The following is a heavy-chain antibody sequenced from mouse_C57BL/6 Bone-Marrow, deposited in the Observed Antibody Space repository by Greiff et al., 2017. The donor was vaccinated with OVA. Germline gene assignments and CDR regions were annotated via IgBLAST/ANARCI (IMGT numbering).Heavy chain of an antibody. CDR2: IYPRSGNT. Sequence: QVQLQQSGAELARPGASVKLSCKASGYTFTSYGISWVKQRTGQGLEWIGEIYPRSGNTYYNEKFKGKATLTADKSSSTAYMELRSLTSEDSAVYFCARSDYYGSSYGAMDYWGQGTSVTVSS. D-gene: IGHD1-1*01. CDR3: ARSDYYGSSYGAMDY. V-gene: IGHV1-81*01. CDR1: GYTFTSYG. J-gene: IGHJ4*01.